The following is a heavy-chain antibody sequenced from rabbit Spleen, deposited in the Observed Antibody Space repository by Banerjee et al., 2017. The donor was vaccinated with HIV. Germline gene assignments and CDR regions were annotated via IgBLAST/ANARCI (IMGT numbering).Heavy chain of an antibody. CDR3: ARDTSSSFSSYGMDL. J-gene: IGHJ6*01. D-gene: IGHD1-1*01. V-gene: IGHV1S45*01. CDR1: GVSFSGSSY. CDR2: IDTGSSGFT. Sequence: QEQLEESGGDLVKPEGSLTLTCIASGVSFSGSSYMCWVRQAPGKGLEWIACIDTGSSGFTYFASWAKGRFTISKTSSTTVTLQMTSLTAADTATYFCARDTSSSFSSYGMDLWGPGTLVTVS.